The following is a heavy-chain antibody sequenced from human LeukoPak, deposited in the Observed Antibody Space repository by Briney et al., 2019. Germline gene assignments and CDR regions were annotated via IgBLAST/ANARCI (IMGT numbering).Heavy chain of an antibody. J-gene: IGHJ4*02. V-gene: IGHV4-61*02. CDR3: ARHAHSSSGIDY. Sequence: SETLSLTCTVSGGSISSGSYYWSWIRQPAGKGLEWIGRIYTSGSTNYNPSLKSRVTISVDTSKNQFSLKLSSVTAADTAVYYCARHAHSSSGIDYWGQGTLVTVSS. CDR2: IYTSGST. D-gene: IGHD6-13*01. CDR1: GGSISSGSYY.